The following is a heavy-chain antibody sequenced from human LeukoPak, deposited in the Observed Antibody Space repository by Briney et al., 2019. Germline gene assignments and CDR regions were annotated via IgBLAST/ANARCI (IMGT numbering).Heavy chain of an antibody. Sequence: SVTLSLTCTVSGGSISSYYWSWIRQPPGKGLEWIGYIYYSGSTNYNPSLKSRVSISVDTSNNQFSLKLSSVTAADTAVYYCARGPSVEVYHYHYYMDVWGKGTTVTVSS. V-gene: IGHV4-59*12. CDR2: IYYSGST. J-gene: IGHJ6*03. CDR1: GGSISSYY. CDR3: ARGPSVEVYHYHYYMDV. D-gene: IGHD2-15*01.